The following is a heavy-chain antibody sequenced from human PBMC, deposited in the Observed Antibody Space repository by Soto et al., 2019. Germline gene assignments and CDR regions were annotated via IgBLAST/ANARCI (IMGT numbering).Heavy chain of an antibody. CDR2: INVGSGNT. CDR3: ARGARIVGAVGAFDI. D-gene: IGHD1-26*01. Sequence: QVQLVQSGAEVKKPGASVKVSCKPSGYAFTNYDMHWLRQAPGQRLEWMAWINVGSGNTKYSQKLQGRVTITRDTSASTVYMELNSLGSEDTAVYYCARGARIVGAVGAFDIWGQGTMVTVSS. V-gene: IGHV1-3*01. CDR1: GYAFTNYD. J-gene: IGHJ3*02.